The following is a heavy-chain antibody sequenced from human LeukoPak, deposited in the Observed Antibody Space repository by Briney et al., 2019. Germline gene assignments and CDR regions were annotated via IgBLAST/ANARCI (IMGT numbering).Heavy chain of an antibody. Sequence: GGSLRLSCAASGFTFTNPWMSWVRQAPGKGLEWVGRIKTKTDGGTGDYAAPVKGRFTISRDDSKNTLYLQMNSLQTEDTAVYYCSVGFTLFDYWSQGTLVTVSS. V-gene: IGHV3-15*01. CDR2: IKTKTDGGTG. D-gene: IGHD2-15*01. CDR1: GFTFTNPW. J-gene: IGHJ4*02. CDR3: SVGFTLFDY.